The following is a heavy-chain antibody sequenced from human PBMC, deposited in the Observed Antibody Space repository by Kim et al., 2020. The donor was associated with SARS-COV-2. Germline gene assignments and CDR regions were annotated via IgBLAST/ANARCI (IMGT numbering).Heavy chain of an antibody. Sequence: SVKVSCKASGGTFSSYAISWVRQAPGQGLEWMGGIIPIFGTANYAQKFQGRVTITADESTSTAYMELSSLRSEDTAVYYCASGDSPPNAGENWFDPWGQGTLVTVAS. V-gene: IGHV1-69*13. D-gene: IGHD7-27*01. CDR3: ASGDSPPNAGENWFDP. J-gene: IGHJ5*02. CDR1: GGTFSSYA. CDR2: IIPIFGTA.